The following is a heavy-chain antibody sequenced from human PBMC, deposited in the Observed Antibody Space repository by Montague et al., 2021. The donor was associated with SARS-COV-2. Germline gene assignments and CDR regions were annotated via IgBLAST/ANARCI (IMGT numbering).Heavy chain of an antibody. Sequence: ETLSLTCTVSGGSVSSSPYYWGWIRQPPGRGLEWVGSISYSGRTYFSPSLESRLTISVDSSENQFSLRLSSVTAADTAVYYCASSYYYGSGTYVYNYYMDVWGKGTTVTVSS. CDR1: GGSVSSSPYY. J-gene: IGHJ6*03. CDR2: ISYSGRT. CDR3: ASSYYYGSGTYVYNYYMDV. V-gene: IGHV4-39*01. D-gene: IGHD3-10*01.